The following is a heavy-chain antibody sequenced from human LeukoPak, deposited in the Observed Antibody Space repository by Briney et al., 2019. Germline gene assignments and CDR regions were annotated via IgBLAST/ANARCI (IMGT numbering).Heavy chain of an antibody. D-gene: IGHD3-22*01. V-gene: IGHV4-31*03. CDR1: GGSISSGGYY. J-gene: IGHJ4*02. Sequence: NPSQTLSLTCTVSGGSISSGGYYWSWIRQHPGKGLEWIGYIYYSGSTYYNPSLKSRVTISVDTSKNQFSLKLSSVTAADTAVYYCARAGNYYYSSGYYSHFDYWGQGTLVTVSS. CDR3: ARAGNYYYSSGYYSHFDY. CDR2: IYYSGST.